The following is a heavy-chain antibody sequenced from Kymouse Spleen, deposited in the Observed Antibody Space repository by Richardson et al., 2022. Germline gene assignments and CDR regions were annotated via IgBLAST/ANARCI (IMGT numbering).Heavy chain of an antibody. D-gene: IGHD1-1*01. V-gene: IGHV4-39*01. J-gene: IGHJ5*02. CDR1: GGSISSSSYY. CDR2: IYYSGST. Sequence: QLQLQESGPGLVKPSETLSLTCTVSGGSISSSSYYWGWIRQPPGKGLEWIGSIYYSGSTYYNPSLKSRVTISVDTSKNQFSLKLSSVTAADTAVYYCARQTTGTTGGWFDPWGQGTLVTVSS. CDR3: ARQTTGTTGGWFDP.